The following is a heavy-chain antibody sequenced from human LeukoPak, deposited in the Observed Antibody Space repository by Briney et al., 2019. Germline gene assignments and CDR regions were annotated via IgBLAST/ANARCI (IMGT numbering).Heavy chain of an antibody. V-gene: IGHV3-23*01. CDR2: ISGSGGST. CDR3: AKGEGYCTGGVCYRYYYYYMDV. D-gene: IGHD2-8*02. CDR1: GFTFSSYA. J-gene: IGHJ6*03. Sequence: GGSLRLSCAASGFTFSSYAMSWVRQAPGKGLEWVSAISGSGGSTYYADSVKGRFTISRDNSKNTLYLQMNSLRAEDTAVYYCAKGEGYCTGGVCYRYYYYYMDVWGKGTTVTVSS.